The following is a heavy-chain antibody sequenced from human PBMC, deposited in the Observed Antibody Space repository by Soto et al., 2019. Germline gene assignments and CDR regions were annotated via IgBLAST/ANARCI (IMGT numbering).Heavy chain of an antibody. Sequence: PSQTLSLTGAISGDSVSSNSAAWNWIRQSPSRGLEWLGRTYYRSKWYNDYAVSVKSRITINPDTSKNQFSLQLNSVTPEDTAVYYCATVWRPTVVPAAWDRVWGQAPHVTVSS. CDR1: GDSVSSNSAA. D-gene: IGHD2-2*01. CDR3: ATVWRPTVVPAAWDRV. J-gene: IGHJ1*01. CDR2: TYYRSKWYN. V-gene: IGHV6-1*01.